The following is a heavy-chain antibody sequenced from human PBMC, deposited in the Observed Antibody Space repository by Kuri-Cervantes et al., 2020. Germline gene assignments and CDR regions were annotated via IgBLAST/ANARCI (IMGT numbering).Heavy chain of an antibody. CDR2: TSYDGSNK. D-gene: IGHD1-26*01. J-gene: IGHJ4*02. Sequence: GESLKISCAASGFTFSSYGMHWVRQAPGKGLEWVAVTSYDGSNKYYADSVKGRFTISRDNSKNTLYLQMNSLRAEDTAVYYCAKHGATAFDYWGQGTLVTVSS. CDR1: GFTFSSYG. V-gene: IGHV3-30*18. CDR3: AKHGATAFDY.